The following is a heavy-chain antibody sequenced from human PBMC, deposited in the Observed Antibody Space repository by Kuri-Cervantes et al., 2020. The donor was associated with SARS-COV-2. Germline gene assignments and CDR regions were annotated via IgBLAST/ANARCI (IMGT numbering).Heavy chain of an antibody. CDR2: IKEDGSEK. Sequence: GESLKISCAASGFTFSDYWMSWVRQATGKGLEWVANIKEDGSEKYYVDSVKGRFTISRDNAKNTLYLQMNSLRAEDTAVCYCTRARGGYWFDYWGQGTLVTVSS. CDR3: TRARGGYWFDY. J-gene: IGHJ4*02. V-gene: IGHV3-7*02. CDR1: GFTFSDYW. D-gene: IGHD2-15*01.